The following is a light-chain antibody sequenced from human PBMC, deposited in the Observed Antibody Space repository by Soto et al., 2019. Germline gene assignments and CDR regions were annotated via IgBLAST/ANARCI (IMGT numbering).Light chain of an antibody. J-gene: IGKJ5*01. Sequence: EIVLTQSPGTLSLSPGERATLSCRASQSVSSSYLAWYQQKPGQAPRLLIYGASSRATGIPDRFSGSGSGTDFTLTSSRLEPEVFAVYYCQQYGSSPKITFGQGTRLEIK. CDR2: GAS. CDR3: QQYGSSPKIT. V-gene: IGKV3-20*01. CDR1: QSVSSSY.